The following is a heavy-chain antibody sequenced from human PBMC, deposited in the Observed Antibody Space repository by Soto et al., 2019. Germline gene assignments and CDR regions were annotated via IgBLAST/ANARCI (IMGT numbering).Heavy chain of an antibody. CDR1: GFTFSSYE. Sequence: VGSLRLSCAASGFTFSSYEMNWVRQAPGKGLEWVSYISSSGSTICYADSVKGRFTISRDNAKNSLYLQMNSLRAEDTAVYYCARAYYYDSSGPWGQGTLVTVSS. V-gene: IGHV3-48*03. CDR2: ISSSGSTI. J-gene: IGHJ1*01. CDR3: ARAYYYDSSGP. D-gene: IGHD3-22*01.